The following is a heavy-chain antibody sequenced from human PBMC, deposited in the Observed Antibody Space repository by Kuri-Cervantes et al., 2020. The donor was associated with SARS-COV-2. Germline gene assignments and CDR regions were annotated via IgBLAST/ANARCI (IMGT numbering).Heavy chain of an antibody. J-gene: IGHJ6*02. CDR2: INPDGSYT. CDR3: AREPDYSNYYYYGMDV. D-gene: IGHD4-11*01. CDR1: GFTFSGHW. Sequence: GESLKISCAASGFTFSGHWIHWVRQAPGKGLVWVSRINPDGSYTNNADSVKGRFTISRDNAKNTLYLQMNSLRAEDTAVYYCAREPDYSNYYYYGMDVWGQGTTVTVSS. V-gene: IGHV3-74*01.